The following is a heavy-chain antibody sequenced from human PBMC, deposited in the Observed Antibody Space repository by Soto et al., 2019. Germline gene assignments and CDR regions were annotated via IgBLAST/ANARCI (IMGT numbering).Heavy chain of an antibody. CDR1: GFTFSSYA. Sequence: QVQLVESGGGVVQPGRSLRLSCAASGFTFSSYAMHWVRQAPGKGLEWVAVISYDGSNKYYADSVKGRFTISRDNSKNTLYLQMNSLRAEDTAVYYCARDKPGPYCSGGSCYSGFYGMDVWGQGTTVTVSS. D-gene: IGHD2-15*01. CDR2: ISYDGSNK. V-gene: IGHV3-30-3*01. CDR3: ARDKPGPYCSGGSCYSGFYGMDV. J-gene: IGHJ6*02.